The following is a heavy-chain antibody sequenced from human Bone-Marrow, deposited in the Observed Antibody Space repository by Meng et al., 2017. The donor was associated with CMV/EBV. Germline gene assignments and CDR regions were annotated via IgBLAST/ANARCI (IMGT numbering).Heavy chain of an antibody. D-gene: IGHD3-22*01. CDR2: ISAYNGNT. CDR1: GYTFTSYG. CDR3: ASGYYDSSGYYGSFDY. J-gene: IGHJ4*02. V-gene: IGHV1-18*01. Sequence: ASVKVSCKASGYTFTSYGISWVRQAPGQGLEWMGWISAYNGNTNYAQKLQGRVTMTTDTSTSTAYMELRSLRSDDTAVYYCASGYYDSSGYYGSFDYWGQGTLVTVSS.